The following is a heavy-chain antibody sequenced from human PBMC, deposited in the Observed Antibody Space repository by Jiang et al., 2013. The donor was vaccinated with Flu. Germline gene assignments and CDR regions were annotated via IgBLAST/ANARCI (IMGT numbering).Heavy chain of an antibody. CDR2: IWYDGSNK. V-gene: IGHV3-33*01. CDR1: GFTFSSYG. J-gene: IGHJ4*02. D-gene: IGHD6-13*01. CDR3: ARDSRPSSSWYGY. Sequence: QLVESGGGVVQPGRSLRLSCAASGFTFSSYGMHWVRQAPGKGLEWVAVIWYDGSNKYYADSVKGRFTISRDNSKNTLYLQMNSLRAEDTAVYYCARDSRPSSSWYGYWGQGTLVTVSS.